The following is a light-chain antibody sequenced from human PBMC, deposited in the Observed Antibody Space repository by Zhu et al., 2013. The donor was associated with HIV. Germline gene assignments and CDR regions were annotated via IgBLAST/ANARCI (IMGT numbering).Light chain of an antibody. J-gene: IGKJ4*01. CDR2: LGS. V-gene: IGKV2-28*01. Sequence: DIVMTQSPLSLPVTPGEPASISCRSSQSLLHSNGYNYLDWYLQKPGQSPQLLIYLGSNRASGVPARFSGSGSGTDFTLKISRVEAEDVGIYYCMQALQTPLTFGEGPRWRSN. CDR1: QSLLHSNGYNY. CDR3: MQALQTPLT.